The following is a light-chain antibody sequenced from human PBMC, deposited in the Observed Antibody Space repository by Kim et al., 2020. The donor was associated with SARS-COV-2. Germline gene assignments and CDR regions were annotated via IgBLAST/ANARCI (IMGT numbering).Light chain of an antibody. Sequence: DIQMTQSPSSLSASVGERVTITCRASQDINIWLAWYQQRPGKAPKSLIYAASNLQTGVTGRFSGSGSGTEFTLTIRSLQPEDFATYYCQQYVSYPNTFGQGAPLEIK. J-gene: IGKJ5*01. V-gene: IGKV1D-16*01. CDR3: QQYVSYPNT. CDR1: QDINIW. CDR2: AAS.